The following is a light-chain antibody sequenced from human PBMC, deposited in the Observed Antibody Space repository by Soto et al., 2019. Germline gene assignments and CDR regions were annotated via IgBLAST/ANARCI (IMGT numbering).Light chain of an antibody. Sequence: DIQLTQSPSFLSASVGDRVTITCRASQGIDTYLAWFQQKPGKAPKLLISAASILQSGVPSRFSGSGSGTEFTLTLSSLQSEDFATYYCQQLNSYPWTFGQGTKVDIK. J-gene: IGKJ1*01. CDR2: AAS. CDR3: QQLNSYPWT. V-gene: IGKV1-9*01. CDR1: QGIDTY.